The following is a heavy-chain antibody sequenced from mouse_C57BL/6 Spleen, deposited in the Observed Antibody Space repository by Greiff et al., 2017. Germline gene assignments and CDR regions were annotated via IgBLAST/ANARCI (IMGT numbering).Heavy chain of an antibody. J-gene: IGHJ2*01. D-gene: IGHD2-14*01. CDR3: ARGAGTGYFDY. Sequence: QVPLQQSGAELVRPGTSVKVSCKASGYAFTNYLIEWVKQRPGQGLEWIGVINPGSGGTNYNEKFKGKATLTADKSSSTAYMQLSSLTSEDSAVYFCARGAGTGYFDYWRQGTTLTLSS. V-gene: IGHV1-54*01. CDR1: GYAFTNYL. CDR2: INPGSGGT.